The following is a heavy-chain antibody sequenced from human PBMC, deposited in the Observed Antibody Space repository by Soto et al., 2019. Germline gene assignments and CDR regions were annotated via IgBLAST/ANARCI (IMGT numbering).Heavy chain of an antibody. V-gene: IGHV1-2*02. CDR1: GYTFTGYY. CDR2: INPNSGGT. D-gene: IGHD4-17*01. Sequence: ASVKVSCKASGYTFTGYYMHWVRQAPGQGLEWMGWINPNSGGTNYAQKFQGRVTMTRDTSISTAYMELSRLRSDDTAVYYCARERVPLTRVTTSFDCQDRGSLGAVAS. J-gene: IGHJ4*02. CDR3: ARERVPLTRVTTSFDC.